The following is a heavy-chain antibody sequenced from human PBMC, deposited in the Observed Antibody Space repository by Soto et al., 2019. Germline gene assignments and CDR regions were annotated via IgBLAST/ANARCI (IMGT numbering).Heavy chain of an antibody. J-gene: IGHJ4*02. CDR1: GFPFSSYA. CDR3: ARSAIVVVPAAAFDY. CDR2: ISYDGSNK. V-gene: IGHV3-30-3*01. Sequence: GGSLRLSCAASGFPFSSYAMHWVRQAPGKGLEWVAVISYDGSNKYYADSVKGRFTISRDNSKNTLYLQMNSLRAEDTAVYYCARSAIVVVPAAAFDYWGQGTLVTVSS. D-gene: IGHD2-2*01.